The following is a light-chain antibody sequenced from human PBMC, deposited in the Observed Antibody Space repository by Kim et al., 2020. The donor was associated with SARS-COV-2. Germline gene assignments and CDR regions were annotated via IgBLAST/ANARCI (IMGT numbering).Light chain of an antibody. Sequence: SPGEGAPLSCRASQSVGSKLAWYPQKPGQAPRLLIYGASTRATGIPARFSGSGSGTEFTLTITSLQSEDFAVYYCQQYHKWPPLTFGGGTKVDIK. CDR1: QSVGSK. CDR3: QQYHKWPPLT. V-gene: IGKV3-15*01. CDR2: GAS. J-gene: IGKJ4*01.